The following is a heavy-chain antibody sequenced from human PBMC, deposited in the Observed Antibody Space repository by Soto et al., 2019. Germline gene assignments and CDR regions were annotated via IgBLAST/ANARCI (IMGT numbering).Heavy chain of an antibody. V-gene: IGHV1-69*02. D-gene: IGHD3-10*01. CDR2: IIPILGIA. CDR1: GGTFSSYT. Sequence: QVQLVQSGAEVKKPGSSVKVSCKASGGTFSSYTISWVRQAPGQGLEWMGRIIPILGIANYAQKFQGRVTMNADKATSTAYMELSSLRSEDTAVYYCARSRVGELFVASPDYFDYWGQGTLVTVSS. CDR3: ARSRVGELFVASPDYFDY. J-gene: IGHJ4*02.